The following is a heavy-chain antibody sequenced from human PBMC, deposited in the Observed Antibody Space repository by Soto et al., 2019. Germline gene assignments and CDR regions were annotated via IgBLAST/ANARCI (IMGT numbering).Heavy chain of an antibody. V-gene: IGHV3-23*01. CDR3: AKQAGGYDYYYYMDV. CDR1: GFTFSSYA. D-gene: IGHD2-2*01. CDR2: ISGSGGST. J-gene: IGHJ6*03. Sequence: GGALRLSCAASGFTFSSYAISGGRQAPGKGLEWVSAISGSGGSTYYADSVKGRFTISRDNSKNTLYLQMNSLRAEDTAVYYCAKQAGGYDYYYYMDVWGKGTTVTVSS.